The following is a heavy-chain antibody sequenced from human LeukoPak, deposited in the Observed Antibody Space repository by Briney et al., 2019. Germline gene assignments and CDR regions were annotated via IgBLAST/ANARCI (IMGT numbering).Heavy chain of an antibody. CDR3: AKGEYEYVWGSYRPKYYFDY. V-gene: IGHV3-30*18. D-gene: IGHD3-16*02. J-gene: IGHJ4*02. CDR1: GFIFSTYG. CDR2: ISYDGSNK. Sequence: PGGSLRLSCSASGFIFSTYGMHWVRQAPGKGLEWLAVISYDGSNKYYADSVKGRLTISRDNSKNTLYLQMSSLRAEDTAVYYCAKGEYEYVWGSYRPKYYFDYWGQGTLVTVSS.